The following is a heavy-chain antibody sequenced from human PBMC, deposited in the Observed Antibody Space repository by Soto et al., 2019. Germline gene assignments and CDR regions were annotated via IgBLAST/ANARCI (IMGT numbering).Heavy chain of an antibody. Sequence: SETLSLTCTVYGGSFSGYYWSWIRQPPGKGLEWIGEINHSGSTNYNPSLKSRVTISVDTSTNQFSLKLSSVTAADTAVYYRARGVIAARSYGMDVWGQGTTVTVS. J-gene: IGHJ6*02. CDR3: ARGVIAARSYGMDV. D-gene: IGHD6-6*01. V-gene: IGHV4-34*01. CDR1: GGSFSGYY. CDR2: INHSGST.